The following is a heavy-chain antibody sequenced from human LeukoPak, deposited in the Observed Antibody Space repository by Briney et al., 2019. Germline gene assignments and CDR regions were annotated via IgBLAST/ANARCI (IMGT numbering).Heavy chain of an antibody. CDR1: VFTFSSYG. Sequence: PGGSLRLSCAASVFTFSSYGMHWVRQAPAKGREGVAVISYDGSNKYYADSVKGRFTISRDNSKNTLYLQMNSLRAEDTAVYYCAKEARGYYYGMDVWGQGTTVTVSS. V-gene: IGHV3-30*18. CDR2: ISYDGSNK. CDR3: AKEARGYYYGMDV. J-gene: IGHJ6*02.